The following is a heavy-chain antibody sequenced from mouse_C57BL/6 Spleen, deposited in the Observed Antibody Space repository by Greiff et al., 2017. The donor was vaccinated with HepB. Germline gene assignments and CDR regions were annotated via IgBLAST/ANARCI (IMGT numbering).Heavy chain of an antibody. J-gene: IGHJ1*03. CDR3: ARGGGLRPYWYFDV. Sequence: VQLQQPGAELVKPGASVKLSCKASGYTFTSYWMHWVKQRPGQGLEWIGMIHPNSGSTNYNEKFKSKATLTVDKSSSTAYMQLSSLTSEDSAVYYCARGGGLRPYWYFDVWGTGTTVTVSS. CDR1: GYTFTSYW. CDR2: IHPNSGST. D-gene: IGHD2-4*01. V-gene: IGHV1-64*01.